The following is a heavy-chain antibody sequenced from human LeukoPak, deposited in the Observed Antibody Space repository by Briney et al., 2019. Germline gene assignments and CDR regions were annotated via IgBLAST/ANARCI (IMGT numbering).Heavy chain of an antibody. CDR3: AKDYYTGRSYYFREAFDI. CDR1: VYTLPLHD. J-gene: IGHJ3*02. V-gene: IGHV1-18*01. CDR2: ISAYNGNT. D-gene: IGHD2-15*01. Sequence: VKVSHKASVYTLPLHDIIWVRQAPRQALEGMGWISAYNGNTNYAQKLQGRDTMTTDTPTRRAHVAVRSERSHDTAVYYCAKDYYTGRSYYFREAFDIWGQGTMVTVSS.